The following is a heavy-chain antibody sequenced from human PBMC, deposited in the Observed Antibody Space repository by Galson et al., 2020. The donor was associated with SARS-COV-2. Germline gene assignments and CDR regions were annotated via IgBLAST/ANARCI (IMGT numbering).Heavy chain of an antibody. D-gene: IGHD3-22*01. CDR2: INHSGST. J-gene: IGHJ6*03. Sequence: SETLSLTCAVYGGSFSDYYWSWIRQSPGKGLEWIGEINHSGSTKSSPSLKSRVTIAVDTSKNQFSLKVTSMTAADTAVYYCARSRQDVTMIVVAMTAYYHYMDVWSKGTTVTISS. V-gene: IGHV4-34*01. CDR3: ARSRQDVTMIVVAMTAYYHYMDV. CDR1: GGSFSDYY.